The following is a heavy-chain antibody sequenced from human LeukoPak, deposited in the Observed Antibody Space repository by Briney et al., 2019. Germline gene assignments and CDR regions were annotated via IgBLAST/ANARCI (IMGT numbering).Heavy chain of an antibody. CDR3: AREEYCRSTNCPIGNAFDI. Sequence: ASVMVSCKASGFPFSDYGINWVRQAPGQGLEWMGWISGYNGNTSSAQNLQGRVTMTTDTSTSTAYMELRSLRSDDTAVYYCAREEYCRSTNCPIGNAFDIWGQGTMVTVSS. D-gene: IGHD2-2*01. J-gene: IGHJ3*02. CDR1: GFPFSDYG. CDR2: ISGYNGNT. V-gene: IGHV1-18*01.